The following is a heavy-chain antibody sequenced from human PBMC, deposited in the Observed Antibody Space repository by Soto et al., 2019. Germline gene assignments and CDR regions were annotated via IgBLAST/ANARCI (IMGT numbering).Heavy chain of an antibody. CDR2: IHPGDSDT. J-gene: IGHJ6*02. CDR3: ARHLEGYGMDV. CDR1: GYSFDNYW. Sequence: GESLKISCKGSGYSFDNYWIGWVRQMPGKGLEWMGIIHPGDSDTRYSPSFQGQVTFSADKSISTAYLQWSSLKASDTAMYYCARHLEGYGMDVWGQGATVTVSS. V-gene: IGHV5-51*01.